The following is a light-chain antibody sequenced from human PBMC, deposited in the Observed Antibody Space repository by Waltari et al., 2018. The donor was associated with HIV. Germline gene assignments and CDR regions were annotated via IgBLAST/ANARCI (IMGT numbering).Light chain of an antibody. CDR1: QMVSSY. V-gene: IGKV3-11*01. CDR2: DAS. Sequence: EVVLTQSPATLSLSPGERATLSCRASQMVSSYLAWYQQKPGQAPRLLIYDASNRATGTPVRFSGTGSGTDFTLTISSLESEDFAVYYCQQRMNWPKTFGQGTKVEIK. J-gene: IGKJ1*01. CDR3: QQRMNWPKT.